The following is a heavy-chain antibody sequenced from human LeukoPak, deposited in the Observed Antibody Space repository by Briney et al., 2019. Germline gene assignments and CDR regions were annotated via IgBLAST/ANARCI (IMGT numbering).Heavy chain of an antibody. D-gene: IGHD3-22*01. CDR3: AKVLGYGDSSYWYFDL. V-gene: IGHV3-23*01. Sequence: QPGGSLRLSCAASGFTFTSYAMSWVRQARGKGLEWVSAIRGSGGSTNYADSVRGRFTISRDNSKNTLYLQMNSLRAEDTAVYYCAKVLGYGDSSYWYFDLWGRGTLVTVSS. CDR1: GFTFTSYA. J-gene: IGHJ2*01. CDR2: IRGSGGST.